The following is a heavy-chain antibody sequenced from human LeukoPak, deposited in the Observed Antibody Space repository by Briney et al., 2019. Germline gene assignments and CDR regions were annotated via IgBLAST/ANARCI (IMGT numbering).Heavy chain of an antibody. D-gene: IGHD2-2*01. CDR2: IYYSGST. Sequence: PSETLSLTCTVSGGSMSSGGYYCSWISQHPGKGLEWSGYIYYSGSTYYNPCLKSRFTISVDTSKNQFSLKLSSVTAADTAVYYCARGGGKGVVPAATKYYFDYWGQGALVIVSS. CDR3: ARGGGKGVVPAATKYYFDY. CDR1: GGSMSSGGYY. V-gene: IGHV4-31*03. J-gene: IGHJ4*02.